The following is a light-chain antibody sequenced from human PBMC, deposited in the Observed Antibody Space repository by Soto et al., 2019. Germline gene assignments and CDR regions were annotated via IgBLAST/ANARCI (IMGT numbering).Light chain of an antibody. J-gene: IGKJ1*01. V-gene: IGKV4-1*01. CDR2: CAS. CDR1: QSVLYSSNNKNY. CDR3: QQYYSHVRT. Sequence: DIVMTQSPDSLAVSLGERATINCKSRQSVLYSSNNKNYLAWYQQKPGQPPKLLIYCASTRESGVPERFSGRGSGTDFTPTISSLQAEDVAVYYCQQYYSHVRTFGQGTKVEIK.